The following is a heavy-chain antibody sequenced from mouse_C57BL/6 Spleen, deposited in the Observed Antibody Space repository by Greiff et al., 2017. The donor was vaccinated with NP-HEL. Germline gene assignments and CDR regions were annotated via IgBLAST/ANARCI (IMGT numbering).Heavy chain of an antibody. D-gene: IGHD2-4*01. Sequence: QVQLQQSGPELVKPGASVKISCKASGYAFSSSWMNWVKQRPGKGLEWIGRIYPGDGDTNYNGKFKGKATLTADKSSSPAYMQLSSLTSEDSAVYFCARDDYGGVRAWFAYWGQGALVTVSA. CDR2: IYPGDGDT. CDR1: GYAFSSSW. V-gene: IGHV1-82*01. J-gene: IGHJ3*01. CDR3: ARDDYGGVRAWFAY.